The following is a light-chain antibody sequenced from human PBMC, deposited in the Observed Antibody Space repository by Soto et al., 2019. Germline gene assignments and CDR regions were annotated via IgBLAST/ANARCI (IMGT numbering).Light chain of an antibody. Sequence: QSVLTQPASVSGSPGQSITISCTGTSSDVGGYNYVSWYQQHPGKAPKLIMYNVSNRPSGVSNRFSGSKSGNTASLTISGLQAEDEGHYYCSSFTSSHTVLFGGGTKLTV. CDR3: SSFTSSHTVL. J-gene: IGLJ2*01. CDR1: SSDVGGYNY. CDR2: NVS. V-gene: IGLV2-14*01.